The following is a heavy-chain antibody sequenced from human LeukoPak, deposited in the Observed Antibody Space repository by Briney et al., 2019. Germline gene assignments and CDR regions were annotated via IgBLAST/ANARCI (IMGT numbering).Heavy chain of an antibody. J-gene: IGHJ4*02. CDR1: GFTFSSYE. CDR3: AKDHYYYGSGIYFMHYFDY. V-gene: IGHV3-48*03. D-gene: IGHD3-10*01. CDR2: SSSSGTTI. Sequence: GGSLRLSCAASGFTFSSYEMNWVRQAPGKGLEWVSYSSSSGTTIYYAESVKGRFTISRDKAKNSLHLQMNSLRAEDTAVYYCAKDHYYYGSGIYFMHYFDYWGQGTLVTVSS.